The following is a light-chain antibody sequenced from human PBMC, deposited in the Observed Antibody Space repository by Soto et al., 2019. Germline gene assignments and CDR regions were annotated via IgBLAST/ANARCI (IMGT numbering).Light chain of an antibody. V-gene: IGLV2-14*03. CDR3: SSYTTSNTRQIV. J-gene: IGLJ1*01. Sequence: QSALTQPASVSGSPGHSITISCTGTSSGVGGYNYVSWYQHHPGKAPKLIIYDVTNRPSGVSNPFSGSKSGNTASLTISGLQPEDEADYYCSSYTTSNTRQIVFGTGTKVTVL. CDR1: SSGVGGYNY. CDR2: DVT.